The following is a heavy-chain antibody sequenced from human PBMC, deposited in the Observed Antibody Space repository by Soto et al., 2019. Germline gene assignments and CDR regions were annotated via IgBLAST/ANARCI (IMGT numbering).Heavy chain of an antibody. D-gene: IGHD5-12*01. CDR3: ARDSPIGSTFSGYEAIDY. CDR1: GGTFSNDI. CDR2: IIPLLDIT. V-gene: IGHV1-69*08. J-gene: IGHJ4*02. Sequence: QVQLVQSGAEVKKPGSSVKVSCKTSGGTFSNDIFTWVRQAPGQGLEWMGRIIPLLDITNYAQKFQGRVTITEEKSTSTAYMELNSLRSEATAVYYCARDSPIGSTFSGYEAIDYWGQGTLVTVSS.